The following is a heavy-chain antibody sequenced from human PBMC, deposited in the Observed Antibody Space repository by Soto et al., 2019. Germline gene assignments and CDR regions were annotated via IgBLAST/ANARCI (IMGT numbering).Heavy chain of an antibody. V-gene: IGHV3-15*01. D-gene: IGHD1-7*01. CDR2: IKSKIDGGTT. Sequence: EVQLVESGGGLVKPGGSLRLSCAASGFTFINAWMSWVRQAPGKGLEWVGRIKSKIDGGTTDYAAPVKGRFTISRDDSKNTLFLQMNSLKTEDTAVYYCTTEELHWGQGTLVTVSS. CDR1: GFTFINAW. CDR3: TTEELH. J-gene: IGHJ1*01.